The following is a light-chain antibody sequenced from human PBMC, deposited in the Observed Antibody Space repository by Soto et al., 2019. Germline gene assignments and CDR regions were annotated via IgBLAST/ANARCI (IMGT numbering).Light chain of an antibody. CDR1: SSDVGAYDA. CDR3: CSSAPESTYV. J-gene: IGLJ1*01. Sequence: QSVLAQPASVSGSPGQSITISCTGTSSDVGAYDAVSWYQRHPGKAPQVIIYRGTKRPSGVSTRFSGSVSGNTASLTVSGLQAEDEAEYFCCSSAPESTYVFGTGTKLTVL. V-gene: IGLV2-23*01. CDR2: RGT.